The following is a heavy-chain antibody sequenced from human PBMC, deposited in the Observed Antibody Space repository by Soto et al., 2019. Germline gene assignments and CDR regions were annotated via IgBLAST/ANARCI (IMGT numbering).Heavy chain of an antibody. CDR1: GFTFSSFG. D-gene: IGHD3-10*01. Sequence: QVQLVESGGGVVQPGRSLRVSCAASGFTFSSFGMHWVRQAPGRGLEWVAAIWYDGSGKYYADSVKGRFTISRDNSRNTLDLQMKSLRAEDTAVYSCARVSSRYGSRLDYWGQGTLVTVSS. CDR3: ARVSSRYGSRLDY. CDR2: IWYDGSGK. V-gene: IGHV3-33*01. J-gene: IGHJ4*02.